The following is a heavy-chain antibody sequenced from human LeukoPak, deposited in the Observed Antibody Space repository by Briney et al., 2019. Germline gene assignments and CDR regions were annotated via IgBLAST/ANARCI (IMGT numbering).Heavy chain of an antibody. Sequence: SETLSLTCTVSGGSISSGGYSWSWIRQPRGKGLEWIGYIYHRGSTYYNPSLKSRVTISVDRSKNQFSLKLTSVTGADTAVYYCAGERGEEYSSGWYKTNYFYNWGQGIRVTVSS. V-gene: IGHV4-30-2*01. CDR3: AGERGEEYSSGWYKTNYFYN. D-gene: IGHD6-19*01. CDR2: IYHRGST. CDR1: GGSISSGGYS. J-gene: IGHJ4*02.